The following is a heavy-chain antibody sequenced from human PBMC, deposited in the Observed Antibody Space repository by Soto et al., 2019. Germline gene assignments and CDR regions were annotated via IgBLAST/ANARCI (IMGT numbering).Heavy chain of an antibody. V-gene: IGHV1-2*02. D-gene: IGHD5-18*01. Sequence: QVQLVQSGAEVKKPGASVKVSCKASGYTFTGYYMHWVRQAPGQGLEWMGWINPNSGGTNYAQKFQGRVTMTRDTSISTAYMELSRLRSDATAVYYCAREGEGYSYGTALFDYWRQGTLVTVSS. CDR3: AREGEGYSYGTALFDY. CDR2: INPNSGGT. J-gene: IGHJ4*02. CDR1: GYTFTGYY.